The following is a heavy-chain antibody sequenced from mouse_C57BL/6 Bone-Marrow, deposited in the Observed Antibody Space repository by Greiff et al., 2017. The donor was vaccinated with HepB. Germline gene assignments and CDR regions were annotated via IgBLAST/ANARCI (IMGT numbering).Heavy chain of an antibody. D-gene: IGHD1-1*01. V-gene: IGHV3-6*01. CDR3: AGITTVVNYFDY. Sequence: EVQRVESGPGLVKPSQSLSLTCSVTGYSITSGYYWNWIRQFPGNKLEWMGYISYDGSNNYNPSLKNRISITRDTSKNQLFLKLNSVTTEDTATYYCAGITTVVNYFDYWGQGTTLTVSS. CDR2: ISYDGSN. J-gene: IGHJ2*01. CDR1: GYSITSGYY.